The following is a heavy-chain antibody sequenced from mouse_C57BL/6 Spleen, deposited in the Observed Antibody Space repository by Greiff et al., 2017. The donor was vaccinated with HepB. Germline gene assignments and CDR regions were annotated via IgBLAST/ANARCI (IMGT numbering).Heavy chain of an antibody. Sequence: EVMLVESGGGLVKPGGSLKLSCAASGFTFSSYAMSWVRQTPEKRLEWVATISDGGSYTYYPDNVKGRFTISRDNAKNNLYLQMSHLKSEDTAMYYGASEGNEYGNSFDYWGQGTTLTVSS. CDR3: ASEGNEYGNSFDY. J-gene: IGHJ2*01. D-gene: IGHD2-1*01. CDR1: GFTFSSYA. CDR2: ISDGGSYT. V-gene: IGHV5-4*03.